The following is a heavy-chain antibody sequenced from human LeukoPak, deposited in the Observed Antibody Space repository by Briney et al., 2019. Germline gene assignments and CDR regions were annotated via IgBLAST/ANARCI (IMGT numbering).Heavy chain of an antibody. D-gene: IGHD3-10*01. CDR2: ISAYNGNT. J-gene: IGHJ4*02. V-gene: IGHV1-18*01. Sequence: ASVKVSCKASGYTFTSYGISWVRQAPGQGLEWMGWISAYNGNTNYARKLQGRVTMPTDTSTSTAYMELRSLRSDDTAVYYCAKVRVSGSGTKSEFDYWGQGTLVTVSS. CDR1: GYTFTSYG. CDR3: AKVRVSGSGTKSEFDY.